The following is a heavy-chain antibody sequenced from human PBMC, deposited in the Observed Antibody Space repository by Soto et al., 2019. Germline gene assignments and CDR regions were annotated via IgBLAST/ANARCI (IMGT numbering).Heavy chain of an antibody. J-gene: IGHJ6*03. Sequence: PSETLSLTCTVSGCSISSGGYYWIWIRQHPGKGLEWIGYIYYSGSTYDNPSLKSRVTISVDTSKNQFSLKLSSVTAADTAVYYCARVRIPRNYYYYMDVWGKGTTLTVSS. D-gene: IGHD2-21*01. V-gene: IGHV4-31*03. CDR1: GCSISSGGYY. CDR2: IYYSGST. CDR3: ARVRIPRNYYYYMDV.